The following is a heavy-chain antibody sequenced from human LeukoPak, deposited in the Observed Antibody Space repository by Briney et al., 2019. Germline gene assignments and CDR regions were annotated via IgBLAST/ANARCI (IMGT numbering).Heavy chain of an antibody. Sequence: GGSLRLSCAASGFTFSGYAMHWVRQAPGKGLEYVSAISSNGGSTYYANSVKGRFTISRDNSKNTLYLQMGSLRAEDMAVYYCASGDYYDTLDYWGQGTLVTVSS. CDR3: ASGDYYDTLDY. CDR2: ISSNGGST. D-gene: IGHD3-22*01. V-gene: IGHV3-64*01. J-gene: IGHJ4*02. CDR1: GFTFSGYA.